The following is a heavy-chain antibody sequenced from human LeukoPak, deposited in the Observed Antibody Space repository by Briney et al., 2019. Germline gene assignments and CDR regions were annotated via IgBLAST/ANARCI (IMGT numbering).Heavy chain of an antibody. CDR2: IKQDGSEK. CDR1: GFTLSTYW. V-gene: IGHV3-7*02. J-gene: IGHJ4*02. Sequence: GGSLRPSCAASGFTLSTYWMTWVRQAPGKGLEWVANIKQDGSEKYYADSVKGRFTISRDNAKNSLYLQMNSLRAEDTAVYYCARLKGERSLFEYWGQGTLVTVSS. CDR3: ARLKGERSLFEY. D-gene: IGHD2-21*01.